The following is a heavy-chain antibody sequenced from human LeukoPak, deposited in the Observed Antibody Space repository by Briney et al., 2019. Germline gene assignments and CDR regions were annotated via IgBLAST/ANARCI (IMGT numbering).Heavy chain of an antibody. Sequence: PSETLSLTCTVSGGSISSYYWNWIRQPPGKGLEWIGVIYYSGTTKYNPSLKSRVTISVDTSKNQFSLKLSSVTGADTAVYYCSRGGSYVWGSYRLKSWFDPWGQGTLVTVSS. CDR3: SRGGSYVWGSYRLKSWFDP. CDR2: IYYSGTT. V-gene: IGHV4-59*01. J-gene: IGHJ5*02. D-gene: IGHD3-16*02. CDR1: GGSISSYY.